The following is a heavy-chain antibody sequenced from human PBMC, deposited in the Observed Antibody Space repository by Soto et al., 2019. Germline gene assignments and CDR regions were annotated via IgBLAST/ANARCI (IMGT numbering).Heavy chain of an antibody. V-gene: IGHV1-8*01. D-gene: IGHD3-16*01. Sequence: QVQLVQSGAEVKRPGASVKVSCKASGDTFSNFDFNWVRQATGQGPEWMGWMYPNNGQTAYARTFQGRVTMTWNISTSTAYMELSSLTSEDTAVYYCATMIRGLIHWIDPWGQGTLVTVSS. CDR1: GDTFSNFD. CDR3: ATMIRGLIHWIDP. CDR2: MYPNNGQT. J-gene: IGHJ5*01.